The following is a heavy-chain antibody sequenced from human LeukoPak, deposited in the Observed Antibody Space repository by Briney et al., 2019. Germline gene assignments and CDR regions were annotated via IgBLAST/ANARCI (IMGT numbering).Heavy chain of an antibody. Sequence: SVKVSCKASGGTFSSYAISWVRQAPGQGLEWMGGIIPIFGTANYAQKFQGRVTITTDESTSTAYMELSSLRSEDTAEYYCARGETGTRPDYYYMDVWGKGTTVTVSS. J-gene: IGHJ6*03. CDR1: GGTFSSYA. CDR2: IIPIFGTA. CDR3: ARGETGTRPDYYYMDV. V-gene: IGHV1-69*05. D-gene: IGHD1-7*01.